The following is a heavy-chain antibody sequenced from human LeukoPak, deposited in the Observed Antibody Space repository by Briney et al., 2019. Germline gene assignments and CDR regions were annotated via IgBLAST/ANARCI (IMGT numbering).Heavy chain of an antibody. J-gene: IGHJ4*02. CDR2: INPNSGGT. CDR3: ARCRFEVVTELDY. V-gene: IGHV1-2*06. Sequence: ASVKVSCKASGYTFTGYYMHWVRQAPGQGLEWMGRINPNSGGTNYAQKFQGRVTMTRHTSISTDYMELSRLRSDDTAGYYCARCRFEVVTELDYWGQGTLVTVSS. CDR1: GYTFTGYY. D-gene: IGHD2-21*02.